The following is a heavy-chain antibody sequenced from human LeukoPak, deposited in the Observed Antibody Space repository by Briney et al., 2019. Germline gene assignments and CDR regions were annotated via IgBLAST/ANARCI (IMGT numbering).Heavy chain of an antibody. V-gene: IGHV1-69*13. CDR1: GGTFSSYA. D-gene: IGHD1-26*01. CDR2: IIPIFGTA. Sequence: SVKVSCKASGGTFSSYAISWVRQAPGQGLEWMGGIIPIFGTANYAQKFQGRVTITADESTSTAYMELSSLRSEDTAVYYCARDRVGATGRLDYWGQGTLVTVSS. J-gene: IGHJ4*02. CDR3: ARDRVGATGRLDY.